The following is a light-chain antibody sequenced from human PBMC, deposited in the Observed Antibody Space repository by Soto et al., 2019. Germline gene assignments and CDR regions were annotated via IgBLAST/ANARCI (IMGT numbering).Light chain of an antibody. Sequence: QSALTRPASVSVSLGQSITSSCTGTTRDIAGYNYISWYQQLPGKAPKLMIYQVTIRPSGISNRFSGSKSGNTASLTISGLQAEDEADYHCTSFSSSTSLYVFGTGTKVTVL. J-gene: IGLJ1*01. CDR2: QVT. V-gene: IGLV2-14*01. CDR3: TSFSSSTSLYV. CDR1: TRDIAGYNY.